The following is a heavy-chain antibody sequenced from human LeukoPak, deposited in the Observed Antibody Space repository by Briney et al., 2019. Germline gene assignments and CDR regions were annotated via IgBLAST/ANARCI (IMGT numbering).Heavy chain of an antibody. D-gene: IGHD5-24*01. CDR1: GFTVSSNY. J-gene: IGHJ5*02. CDR3: ARASDPWLQLT. V-gene: IGHV3-53*01. CDR2: IYRGDIT. Sequence: GGSLRLSCAASGFTVSSNYMSWVRQAPGKGLEWVSVIYRGDITYYADSVKGRFTISRDNSKNTLYLQMNSLRAEDTAVYYCARASDPWLQLTWGQGTLVTVSS.